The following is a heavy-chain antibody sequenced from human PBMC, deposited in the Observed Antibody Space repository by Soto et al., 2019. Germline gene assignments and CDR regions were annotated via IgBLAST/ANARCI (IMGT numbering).Heavy chain of an antibody. CDR1: GGSISSSSYY. J-gene: IGHJ3*02. CDR3: ARGVVQVATTFDAFDI. V-gene: IGHV4-39*07. CDR2: IYYRGST. D-gene: IGHD5-12*01. Sequence: SETLSLTCTVSGGSISSSSYYWGWIRQPPGKGLEWIGSIYYRGSTYYNPSLKSRVFMSIDTSKNQFFLKLTSVTAADTAVYYCARGVVQVATTFDAFDIWGQGTMVTVSS.